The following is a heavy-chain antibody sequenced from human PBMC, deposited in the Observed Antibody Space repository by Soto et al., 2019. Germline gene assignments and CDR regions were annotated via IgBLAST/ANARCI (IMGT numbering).Heavy chain of an antibody. CDR3: AKDLDVWGSYRGGYAFDI. Sequence: EVQLLESGGGLVQPGGSLRLSCAASGFTFSSYAMSWVSKAPGKGLEWVSAISGSGGSTYYADSVKGRFTISRDNSKNTLYLKMNSLRAEDTAVYYCAKDLDVWGSYRGGYAFDIWGQGTMVTVSS. V-gene: IGHV3-23*01. D-gene: IGHD3-16*02. CDR2: ISGSGGST. CDR1: GFTFSSYA. J-gene: IGHJ3*02.